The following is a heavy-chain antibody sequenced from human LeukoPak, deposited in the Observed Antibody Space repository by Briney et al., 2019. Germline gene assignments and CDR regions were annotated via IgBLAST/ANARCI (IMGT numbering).Heavy chain of an antibody. CDR2: IYHSGST. V-gene: IGHV4-30-2*01. Sequence: PSQTLSLTCAVSGGSISSGGYSWSWIRQPPGKGLEWIGYIYHSGSTYYNPSLKSRVTISVDRSKNQFSLNLSSVTAADTAIYYCARLGGATSPFGYWGQGTLVTVSS. CDR1: GGSISSGGYS. J-gene: IGHJ4*02. D-gene: IGHD1-26*01. CDR3: ARLGGATSPFGY.